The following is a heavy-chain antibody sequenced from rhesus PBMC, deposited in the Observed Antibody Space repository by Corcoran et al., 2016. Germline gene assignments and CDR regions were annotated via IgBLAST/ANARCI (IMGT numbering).Heavy chain of an antibody. CDR1: GYSISGYY. CDR3: ARAPYYDSGYSSHWYFDL. J-gene: IGHJ2*01. CDR2: ITYSGST. D-gene: IGHD3-28*01. V-gene: IGHV4-122*02. Sequence: QVQLQESGPGLVKPSETLSLTCAVSGYSISGYYWSWIRQAPGKGMEWIVYITYSGSTSNNPSRKSRVTIARDTSKTQFSLKLSSVTAADTAVYYCARAPYYDSGYSSHWYFDLWGPGTPITISS.